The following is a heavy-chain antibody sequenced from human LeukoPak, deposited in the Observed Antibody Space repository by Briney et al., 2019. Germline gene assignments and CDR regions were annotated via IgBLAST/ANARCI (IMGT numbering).Heavy chain of an antibody. CDR1: GGSISSYY. CDR2: IYYSGST. V-gene: IGHV4-59*01. J-gene: IGHJ2*01. Sequence: SETLSLTCTVSGGSISSYYWSWIRQPPGKGLEWIGYIYYSGSTNYNPSLKSRVTISVDTSKNQFSLKLSSVTAADTAVYYGARGFMVRGVITHWYFDLWGRGTLVTVSS. CDR3: ARGFMVRGVITHWYFDL. D-gene: IGHD3-10*01.